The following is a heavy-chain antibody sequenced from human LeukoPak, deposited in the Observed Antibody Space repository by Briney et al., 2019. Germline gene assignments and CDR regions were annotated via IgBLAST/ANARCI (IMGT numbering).Heavy chain of an antibody. J-gene: IGHJ4*02. Sequence: ASVKVSCKASGYTFTSYGISWVRQAPGQGLEWMGWISAYNGNTNYAQKLQGRVTMTTDTSTSTAYMELRSLRSDDTAVYYCARDASHCSGGSCYFSWFDYWGQGTLVTVSS. CDR2: ISAYNGNT. V-gene: IGHV1-18*01. D-gene: IGHD2-15*01. CDR1: GYTFTSYG. CDR3: ARDASHCSGGSCYFSWFDY.